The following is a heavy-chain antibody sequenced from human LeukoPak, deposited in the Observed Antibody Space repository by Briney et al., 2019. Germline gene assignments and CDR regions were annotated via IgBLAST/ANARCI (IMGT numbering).Heavy chain of an antibody. CDR3: AREAHDYGETFGAFDI. J-gene: IGHJ3*02. CDR2: IYYSGST. CDR1: GGSISSYY. D-gene: IGHD4-17*01. Sequence: SETLSLTCTVSGGSISSYYWSWIRQPPGKGLEWIGYIYYSGSTNYNPSLKSRVTISVDTSKNQFSLKPSSVTAADTAVYYCAREAHDYGETFGAFDIWGQGTMVTVSS. V-gene: IGHV4-59*01.